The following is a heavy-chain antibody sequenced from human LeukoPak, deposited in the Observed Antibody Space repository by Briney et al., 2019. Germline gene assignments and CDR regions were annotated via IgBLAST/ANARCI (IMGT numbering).Heavy chain of an antibody. CDR3: AKIYQDSCAYHCAPDY. CDR2: IYYSGST. D-gene: IGHD3-22*01. J-gene: IGHJ4*02. V-gene: IGHV4-39*07. CDR1: GGSISSSSYY. Sequence: SETLSLTCTVSGGSISSSSYYWGWIRQPPGKGLEWIGSIYYSGSTYYNPSLKSRVTISVDTSKNQFSLKLSSVTAADTAVYYCAKIYQDSCAYHCAPDYWGQGTLVTASS.